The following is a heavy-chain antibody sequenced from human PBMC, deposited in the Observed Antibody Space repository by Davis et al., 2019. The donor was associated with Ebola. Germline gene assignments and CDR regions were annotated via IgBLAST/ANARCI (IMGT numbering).Heavy chain of an antibody. Sequence: AASVTVSCKASGYTFTSYDINWVRQATGQGLEWMGWMNPNSGNTGYEQKFQGRVTMTRDTSINTAYMELSSLRSEDTAVYYCARKGAMDVWGQGTTVTVSS. CDR1: GYTFTSYD. D-gene: IGHD3-16*01. CDR3: ARKGAMDV. V-gene: IGHV1-8*01. CDR2: MNPNSGNT. J-gene: IGHJ6*02.